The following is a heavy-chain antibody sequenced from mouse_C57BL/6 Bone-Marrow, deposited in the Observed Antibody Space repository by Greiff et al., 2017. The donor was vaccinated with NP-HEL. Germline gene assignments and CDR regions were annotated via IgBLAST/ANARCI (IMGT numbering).Heavy chain of an antibody. J-gene: IGHJ1*03. CDR1: GYSFTDYN. Sequence: VQLQQSGPELVKPGASVKISCKASGYSFTDYNMNWVKQSNGKSLEWIGVINPNYGTTSYNQKFKGKATLTVDQSSSTAYMQRNSLTSEDSAVYYCASALYGSSYPYWYFDVWGTGTTVTVSS. CDR2: INPNYGTT. V-gene: IGHV1-39*01. D-gene: IGHD1-1*01. CDR3: ASALYGSSYPYWYFDV.